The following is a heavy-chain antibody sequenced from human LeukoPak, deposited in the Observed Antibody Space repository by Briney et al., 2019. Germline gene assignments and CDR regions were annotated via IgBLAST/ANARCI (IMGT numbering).Heavy chain of an antibody. Sequence: GSLRLSCATSGFPFNTYMRNWVRRAPGKGLEGVSSIISSSSSMYYADSVKGRFTISRDNAKRSLYLQMNSLRAEDTAVYCCARDVYYYDSSDYCYGMDVWGQGTTVTVSS. D-gene: IGHD3-22*01. CDR3: ARDVYYYDSSDYCYGMDV. CDR2: IISSSSSM. V-gene: IGHV3-21*01. J-gene: IGHJ6*02. CDR1: GFPFNTYM.